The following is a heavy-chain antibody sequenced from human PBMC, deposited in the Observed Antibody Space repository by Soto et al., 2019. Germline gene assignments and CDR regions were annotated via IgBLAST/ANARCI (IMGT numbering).Heavy chain of an antibody. Sequence: SETLSLTCTVSAGSISSSSYYWGWIRQPPGKGLEWIGSIYYSGNTYYNPSLKSRVTISVDTSNNQFSLKLSSVTAADTAVYYCARGGLYGGNFVLSPIDYWGQGTLVTVSS. J-gene: IGHJ4*02. V-gene: IGHV4-39*01. D-gene: IGHD4-17*01. CDR2: IYYSGNT. CDR3: ARGGLYGGNFVLSPIDY. CDR1: AGSISSSSYY.